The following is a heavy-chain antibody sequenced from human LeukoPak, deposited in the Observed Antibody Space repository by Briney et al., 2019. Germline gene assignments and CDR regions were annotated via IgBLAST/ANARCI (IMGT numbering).Heavy chain of an antibody. CDR1: GGSISGYY. Sequence: SETLSLTCAVYGGSISGYYWSWIRQPPGKGLEWIGDINHSGSTNYNPSLKGRVTISVDTSKNQFSLKLSSVTAADTAVFYCARGGAYCGGHCYLDFDSWGQGTLVTVSS. D-gene: IGHD2-21*02. CDR2: INHSGST. V-gene: IGHV4-34*01. CDR3: ARGGAYCGGHCYLDFDS. J-gene: IGHJ4*02.